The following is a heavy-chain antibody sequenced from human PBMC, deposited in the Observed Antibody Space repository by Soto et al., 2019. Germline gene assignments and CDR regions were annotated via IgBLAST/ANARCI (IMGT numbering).Heavy chain of an antibody. CDR2: ISPXTGDT. Sequence: GXSVKVSCKAFGSTFTTYGISWVRQAPGQRLACTXWISPXTGDTKYAHKXXRRVTISTXTSTGTAYMELRSPPSAATAVYYCARVRNLFAYWGMGTLVTVYS. CDR3: ARVRNLFAY. V-gene: IGHV1-18*01. J-gene: IGHJ4*02. CDR1: GSTFTTYG.